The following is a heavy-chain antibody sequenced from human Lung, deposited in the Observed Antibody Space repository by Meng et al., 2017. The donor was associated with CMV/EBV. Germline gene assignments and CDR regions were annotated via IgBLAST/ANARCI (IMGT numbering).Heavy chain of an antibody. V-gene: IGHV4-61*01. J-gene: IGHJ4*02. Sequence: VSGGSVSSGNYYWSWIRQSPGKGLEWIGYIYYSGTTNYNPSLKSRVTIAVDTSKNQFSLKLSSVTAADTAVYYCARDLAKNWNYFDYWGQGTLVTVSS. D-gene: IGHD3-3*01. CDR1: GGSVSSGNYY. CDR3: ARDLAKNWNYFDY. CDR2: IYYSGTT.